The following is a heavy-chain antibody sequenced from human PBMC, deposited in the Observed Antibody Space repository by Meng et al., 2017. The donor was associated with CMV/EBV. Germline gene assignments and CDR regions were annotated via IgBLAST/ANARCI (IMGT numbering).Heavy chain of an antibody. CDR2: IKQDGSEK. J-gene: IGHJ4*02. CDR3: ARICVTGRACYHLDY. V-gene: IGHV3-7*01. D-gene: IGHD1-14*01. Sequence: GWSLRLSCATSGFIFNTYWMSWVRPAPGKGLEWVANIKQDGSEKQYVDSVKGRFTISRDNAKNSLHLQVNSLRVEDTAVYYCARICVTGRACYHLDYWGQGTLVTVSS. CDR1: GFIFNTYW.